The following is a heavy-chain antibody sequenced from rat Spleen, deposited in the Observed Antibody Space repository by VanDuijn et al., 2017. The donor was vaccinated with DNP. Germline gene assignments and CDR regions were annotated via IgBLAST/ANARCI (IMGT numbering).Heavy chain of an antibody. D-gene: IGHD1-5*01. CDR2: ISYSGST. CDR3: ARWNIGTSTLDY. V-gene: IGHV3-1*01. J-gene: IGHJ2*01. Sequence: EVQLQESGPGLVKPSQSLSLTCSVTGSSITSNYWGWIRKFPGNKMEWVGHISYSGSTSYNPSLKSRISITRDTSKNQFFLQLSSVTTEDTATYYCARWNIGTSTLDYWGQGVMVTVSS. CDR1: GSSITSNY.